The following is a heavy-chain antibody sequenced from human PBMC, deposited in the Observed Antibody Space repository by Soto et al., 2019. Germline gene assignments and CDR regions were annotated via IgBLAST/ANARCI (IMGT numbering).Heavy chain of an antibody. V-gene: IGHV5-51*01. Sequence: GESLKISCKGSGYSFTSYWIGWVRQMPGKGLEWMGIIYPGDSDTRYSPSFQGQVTISADKSISTAYLQWSSLKASDTAMYYCARYCSGGSCYSNWFDPWGQGTLVTVSS. J-gene: IGHJ5*02. CDR1: GYSFTSYW. CDR3: ARYCSGGSCYSNWFDP. CDR2: IYPGDSDT. D-gene: IGHD2-15*01.